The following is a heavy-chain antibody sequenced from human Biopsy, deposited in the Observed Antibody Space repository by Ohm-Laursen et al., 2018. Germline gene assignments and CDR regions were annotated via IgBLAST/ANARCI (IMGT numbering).Heavy chain of an antibody. Sequence: SLRLSCAASGFTFSTHWMSWVRQAPGKGLEWVATIKKDGSEKYYVDSVKGRFTISRDNSKSSLSLQMNSLRGEDTAVYYCARVPFGSGSYSEFDYWGQGALVTVSS. CDR2: IKKDGSEK. V-gene: IGHV3-7*01. J-gene: IGHJ4*02. D-gene: IGHD3-22*01. CDR3: ARVPFGSGSYSEFDY. CDR1: GFTFSTHW.